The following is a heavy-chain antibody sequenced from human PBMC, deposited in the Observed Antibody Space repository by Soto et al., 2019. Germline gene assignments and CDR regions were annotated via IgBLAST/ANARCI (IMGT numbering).Heavy chain of an antibody. J-gene: IGHJ4*02. CDR3: ARSYGVGEYFAY. CDR1: GGSISTRSYY. D-gene: IGHD3-16*01. Sequence: SETLSLTCIVSGGSISTRSYYWGWIRQPPGKGLECIGSIYYSGSTYYNPSLKSRVTISADTSKNQFSLKLSSVTAADSAVYYCARSYGVGEYFAYWGQGTLVTVS. CDR2: IYYSGST. V-gene: IGHV4-39*01.